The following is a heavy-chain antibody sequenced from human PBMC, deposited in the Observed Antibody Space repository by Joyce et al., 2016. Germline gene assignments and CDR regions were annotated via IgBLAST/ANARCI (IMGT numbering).Heavy chain of an antibody. Sequence: QVLLVQSGPAQKEPGASMTLSCKTSGYSFTNYALNWVRQAPGQGLEWMGRIHAGSGVTMFSQKFYDRVSITTDTSASTVYMEMRGLTSADTATYYCTSSLPHGDGDKRATDIWGQGTLVTVSS. J-gene: IGHJ4*02. D-gene: IGHD7-27*01. CDR3: TSSLPHGDGDKRATDI. V-gene: IGHV1-3*05. CDR1: GYSFTNYA. CDR2: IHAGSGVT.